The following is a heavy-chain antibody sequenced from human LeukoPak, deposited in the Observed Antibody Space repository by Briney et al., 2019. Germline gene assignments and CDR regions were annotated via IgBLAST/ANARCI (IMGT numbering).Heavy chain of an antibody. CDR3: AKVRGSYPNYYFDY. D-gene: IGHD3-16*01. CDR2: LSGTGGST. Sequence: GGSLRLSCAASGFTFSNYAMSWVRQAPGKGLEWVSTLSGTGGSTYYADSVKGRFTISRDNSKNTLFLQMNSLRAEDTAVYYCAKVRGSYPNYYFDYWGQGTLVTVSS. V-gene: IGHV3-23*01. CDR1: GFTFSNYA. J-gene: IGHJ4*02.